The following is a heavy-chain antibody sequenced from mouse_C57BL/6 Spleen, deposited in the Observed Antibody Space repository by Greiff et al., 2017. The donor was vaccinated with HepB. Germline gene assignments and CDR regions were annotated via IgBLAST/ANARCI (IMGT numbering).Heavy chain of an antibody. D-gene: IGHD1-1*01. CDR1: GYTFTSYW. Sequence: QVQLQQSGAELAKPGASVKLSCKASGYTFTSYWMHWVKQRPGQGLEWIGYINPSSGYTKYNQKFKDKATLTAEKSSSTAYMQLSSLTNEGSAVYYCARMGSSLNYYAMDYWGQGTSVTVSS. CDR3: ARMGSSLNYYAMDY. V-gene: IGHV1-7*01. J-gene: IGHJ4*01. CDR2: INPSSGYT.